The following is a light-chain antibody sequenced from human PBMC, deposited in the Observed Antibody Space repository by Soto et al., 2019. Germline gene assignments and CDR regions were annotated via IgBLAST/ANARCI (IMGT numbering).Light chain of an antibody. V-gene: IGLV1-40*01. J-gene: IGLJ1*01. CDR3: QAYDNSLGVCYV. CDR2: GNR. CDR1: SSNLGAGYD. Sequence: QSVLTHPPSVSGAPGQRVTISLTGSSSNLGAGYDVHWYQLLPGTAPKLLIYGNRHPPSGVPDRFSGSKSGTSPSLAITGLQAEDEADYYCQAYDNSLGVCYVFGTGTKVTAL.